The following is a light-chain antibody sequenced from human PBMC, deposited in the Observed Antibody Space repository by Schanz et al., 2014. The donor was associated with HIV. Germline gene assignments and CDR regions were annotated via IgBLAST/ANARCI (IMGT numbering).Light chain of an antibody. CDR2: GNS. CDR1: SSNIGAGYD. V-gene: IGLV1-40*01. J-gene: IGLJ1*01. Sequence: QSALTQPPSMSGAPGQRVTISCTGSSSNIGAGYDVHWYQQLPGTAPKLLIYGNSNRPSGVSHRFSGSKSGNTASLTVSGLQAEDEADYYCLSYDISLSSYVFGSGTKVTVL. CDR3: LSYDISLSSYV.